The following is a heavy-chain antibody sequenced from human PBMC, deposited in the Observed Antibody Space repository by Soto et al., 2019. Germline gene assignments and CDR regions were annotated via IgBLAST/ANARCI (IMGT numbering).Heavy chain of an antibody. CDR2: INAGNGNT. D-gene: IGHD3-22*01. Sequence: ASVKVSCKASGYTFPSYAMHWVRQAPGQRLEWMGWINAGNGNTKYSQKFQGRVTITRDTSASTAYMELSSLRSEDTAVYYCAGVYYYDSSGYYVWAFDIWGQGTMVTVSS. CDR3: AGVYYYDSSGYYVWAFDI. V-gene: IGHV1-3*01. J-gene: IGHJ3*02. CDR1: GYTFPSYA.